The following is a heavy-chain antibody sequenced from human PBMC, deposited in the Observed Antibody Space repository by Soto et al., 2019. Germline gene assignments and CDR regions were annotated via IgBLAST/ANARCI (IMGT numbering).Heavy chain of an antibody. CDR1: GGSISSSNW. Sequence: PSETLYLTCAVSGGSISSSNWWSWVRQPPGKGLEWIGEIYHSGSTNYNPSLKSRVTISVDKSKNQFSLRLSSVTAADTAVYYCARGYYCSSTSCYEDYYYGMDVWGQGTTVTVSS. CDR3: ARGYYCSSTSCYEDYYYGMDV. D-gene: IGHD2-2*01. V-gene: IGHV4-4*02. J-gene: IGHJ6*02. CDR2: IYHSGST.